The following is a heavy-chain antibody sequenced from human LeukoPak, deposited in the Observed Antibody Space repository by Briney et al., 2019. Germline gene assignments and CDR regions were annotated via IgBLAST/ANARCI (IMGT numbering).Heavy chain of an antibody. CDR3: ARDRPAQMVDFDY. CDR1: GYTFSGTGWY. V-gene: IGHV1-2*02. CDR2: IYPNNGAT. Sequence: SVKVSCKASGYTFSGTGWYLYWLRQAPGQGLECMGWIYPNNGATAYAQKFQGRVAMTRDTSITTAYMELSGLRPDDTAVYYCARDRPAQMVDFDYWGQGTLFTVPS. J-gene: IGHJ4*02. D-gene: IGHD3-10*01.